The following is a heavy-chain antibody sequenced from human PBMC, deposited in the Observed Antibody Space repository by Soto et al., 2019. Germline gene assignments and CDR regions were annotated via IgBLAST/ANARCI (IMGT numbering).Heavy chain of an antibody. CDR3: ARSPGSRTSLEIYYDYHYGMDV. D-gene: IGHD2-2*01. J-gene: IGHJ6*02. CDR1: GGTFSSYA. CDR2: IIPISETT. V-gene: IGHV1-69*01. Sequence: QVQLVQSGAEVKKPGSSVKVSCKASGGTFSSYAISWVRQAPGQGLEWMGGIIPISETTNYAQKFQGRVTITADESKSTAYMELSSLRSEDTAVYYCARSPGSRTSLEIYYDYHYGMDVWGQGTTVTVSS.